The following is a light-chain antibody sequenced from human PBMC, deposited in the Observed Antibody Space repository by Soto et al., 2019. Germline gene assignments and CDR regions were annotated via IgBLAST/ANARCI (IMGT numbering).Light chain of an antibody. CDR1: QSVSSN. J-gene: IGKJ4*01. CDR3: QHYNNWPLT. CDR2: GAS. Sequence: EIVMTQSPATPSVSPGERATFSCRASQSVSSNLAWYQQKPGQAPRRLIYGASIRATGIPARFSGSGSGTEFTLTISSLQAEDFAVYYCQHYNNWPLTFGGGTKVDIK. V-gene: IGKV3-15*01.